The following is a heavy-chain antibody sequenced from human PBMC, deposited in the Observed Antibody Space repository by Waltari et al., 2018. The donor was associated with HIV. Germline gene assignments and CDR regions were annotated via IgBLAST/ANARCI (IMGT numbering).Heavy chain of an antibody. CDR1: GLTFSNYG. Sequence: QVQLVDSGGGVVQPGRSLRLSCAASGLTFSNYGMHWVRQTPGRGLEWLAVIWSDGTNKYYADSVKGRFTISRDNSKNTLFLQMNKLRVEDTAVYYCVRDKGDSSFDWYFDVWGRGTLVTVSS. V-gene: IGHV3-33*01. J-gene: IGHJ2*01. CDR3: VRDKGDSSFDWYFDV. CDR2: IWSDGTNK. D-gene: IGHD1-26*01.